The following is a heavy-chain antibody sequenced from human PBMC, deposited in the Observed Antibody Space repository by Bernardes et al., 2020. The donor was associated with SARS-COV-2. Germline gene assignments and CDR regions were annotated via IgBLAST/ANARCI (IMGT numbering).Heavy chain of an antibody. CDR1: GGSISSDF. J-gene: IGHJ4*02. Sequence: SETLSLTCTVSGGSISSDFWSWIRQPAGKGLEWIGRIYSTGSTYYNPSLKSRVTISVDTSKNHFSLKLRSVTAADTAVYYCAHWGYSSGWAVDYWGQGTLVTVSS. D-gene: IGHD6-19*01. V-gene: IGHV4-59*05. CDR3: AHWGYSSGWAVDY. CDR2: IYSTGST.